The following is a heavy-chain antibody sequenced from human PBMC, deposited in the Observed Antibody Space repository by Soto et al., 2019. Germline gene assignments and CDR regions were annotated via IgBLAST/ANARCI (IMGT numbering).Heavy chain of an antibody. Sequence: PSETLSLTCTVSGGSISSDDFYWSWIRQHPGKGLEWIGYIYYSGNTYYNPSLKSRVTISVDRSKNQFSLKLSSVTAADTAVYYCARIPSPWGQGTLVTVSS. CDR1: GGSISSDDFY. CDR3: ARIPSP. J-gene: IGHJ5*02. CDR2: IYYSGNT. V-gene: IGHV4-30-4*08. D-gene: IGHD2-21*01.